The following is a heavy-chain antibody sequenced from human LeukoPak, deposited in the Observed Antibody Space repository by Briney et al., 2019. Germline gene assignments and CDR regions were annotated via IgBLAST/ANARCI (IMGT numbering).Heavy chain of an antibody. CDR1: GFTFSNYW. CDR3: ARILVSSGGYSYGYDF. V-gene: IGHV3-7*01. J-gene: IGHJ4*02. Sequence: PGGSLRLSCAASGFTFSNYWMSWVRQAPGKGLEWVANIRQDGSEKHYVDSVKGRFTMSRDNAKNSLYLQMNSLRAEDTAVHYCARILVSSGGYSYGYDFWGQGALVTVSS. CDR2: IRQDGSEK. D-gene: IGHD5-18*01.